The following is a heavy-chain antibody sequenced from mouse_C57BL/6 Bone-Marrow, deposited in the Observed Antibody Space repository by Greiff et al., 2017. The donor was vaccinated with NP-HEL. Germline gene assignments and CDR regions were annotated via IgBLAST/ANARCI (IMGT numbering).Heavy chain of an antibody. V-gene: IGHV1-61*01. J-gene: IGHJ2*01. CDR3: ARGPNYYGRWRDFDY. CDR2: IYPSDSET. Sequence: QVQLQQPGAELVRPGSSVKLSCKASGYTFTSYWMDWVKQRPGQGLEWIGNIYPSDSETHYNQKFKDKATLTVDKSSSTAYMQLSSLTSEDSAVYDCARGPNYYGRWRDFDYWGQGTTLTVSS. CDR1: GYTFTSYW. D-gene: IGHD1-1*01.